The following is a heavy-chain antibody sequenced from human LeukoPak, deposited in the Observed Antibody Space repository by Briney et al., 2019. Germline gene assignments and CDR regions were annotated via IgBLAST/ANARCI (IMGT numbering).Heavy chain of an antibody. CDR3: ARDRYYYDSSGYYFR. CDR2: INPNSGGT. V-gene: IGHV1-2*02. J-gene: IGHJ4*02. D-gene: IGHD3-22*01. Sequence: ASVKVSCKASGYTFTGYYMHWVLQAPGQGLEWMGWINPNSGGTNYAQKFQGRVTMTRDTSISTAYMELSRLRSDDTAVYYCARDRYYYDSSGYYFRWGQGTLVTVSS. CDR1: GYTFTGYY.